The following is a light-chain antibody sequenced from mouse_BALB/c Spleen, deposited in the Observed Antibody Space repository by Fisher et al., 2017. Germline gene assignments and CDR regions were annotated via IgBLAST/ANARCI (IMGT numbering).Light chain of an antibody. CDR3: HQRSSYPWT. CDR1: SSVSY. CDR2: STS. Sequence: IVMTQSPAIMSASPGEKVTMTCSASSSVSYMYWYQQKPGSSPKPWIYSTSNLASGVPVRFSGSGSGTSYSLTISRMEAEDAATYYCHQRSSYPWTFGGGTKLEIK. V-gene: IGKV4-55*01. J-gene: IGKJ1*01.